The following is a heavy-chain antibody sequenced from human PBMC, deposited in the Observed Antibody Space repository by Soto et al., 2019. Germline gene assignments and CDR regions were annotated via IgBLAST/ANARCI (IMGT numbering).Heavy chain of an antibody. CDR1: GFSFHNYV. D-gene: IGHD4-17*01. Sequence: EVQLLESGGGVVQPGGSLRLSCAASGFSFHNYVMTWIRQAPGKGLEWVAAINKNGVRTFYADFVRGRFTISRDNSNNIVYLEINGLRAEYTAKYSCAKASRDYGDTVKPYLFFGMYVWGLGTTVIFSS. V-gene: IGHV3-23*01. CDR2: INKNGVRT. CDR3: AKASRDYGDTVKPYLFFGMYV. J-gene: IGHJ6*02.